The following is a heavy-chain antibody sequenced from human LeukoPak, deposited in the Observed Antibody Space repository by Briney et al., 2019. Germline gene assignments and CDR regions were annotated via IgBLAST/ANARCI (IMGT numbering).Heavy chain of an antibody. V-gene: IGHV4-31*03. CDR2: IYYSGST. D-gene: IGHD1-26*01. J-gene: IGHJ3*02. Sequence: SQTLSLTCTVSGGSISSGGYYWSWIRQHPGKGLEWIGYIYYSGSTYYNPSLKSRVTISVDTSKNQFSLKLSSVTAADTAVYYCASRIVGATWAFDIWGQGTMVTVSS. CDR1: GGSISSGGYY. CDR3: ASRIVGATWAFDI.